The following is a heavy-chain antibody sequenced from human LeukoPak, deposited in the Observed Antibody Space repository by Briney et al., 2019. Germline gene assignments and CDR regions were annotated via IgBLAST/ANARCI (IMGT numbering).Heavy chain of an antibody. J-gene: IGHJ6*03. V-gene: IGHV4-34*01. CDR2: IDHSGIT. CDR1: GGSFSGYY. Sequence: SETLSLTCAVYGGSFSGYYWSWIRQSSGKGLEWIGEIDHSGITSYNPSLKSRVTMSVDTSKDQFSLKVSSVTAADTAVYYCARRNEFSPLYGDPVDYMDVWGKGTTVIVSS. CDR3: ARRNEFSPLYGDPVDYMDV. D-gene: IGHD4-17*01.